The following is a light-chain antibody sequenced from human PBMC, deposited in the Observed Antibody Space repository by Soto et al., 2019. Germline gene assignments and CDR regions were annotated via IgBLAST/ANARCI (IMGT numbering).Light chain of an antibody. CDR1: QSVSSN. CDR2: GAT. J-gene: IGKJ1*01. Sequence: EIVMTQSPATLSVSPGERATLSCRASQSVSSNFAWYQQKPGQAPRLLIYGATTKATGIPARLSGSGSGTEFTLTISSLHFEDCAVYYCQQYNNFPQTFGQGTRVEIK. V-gene: IGKV3-15*01. CDR3: QQYNNFPQT.